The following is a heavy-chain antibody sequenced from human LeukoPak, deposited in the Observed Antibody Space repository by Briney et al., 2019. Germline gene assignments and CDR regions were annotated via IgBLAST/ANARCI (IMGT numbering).Heavy chain of an antibody. Sequence: ASVKVSCKASGYTFTTYDINWVRHATGQGLEWMEWMNPNSGNTGYAQKFQGRVTMTRNTSMSTAYMELNSLRSEDTAVYYCARANYYGSGKKDLDYWGQGTLVTVSS. D-gene: IGHD3-10*01. CDR2: MNPNSGNT. CDR3: ARANYYGSGKKDLDY. V-gene: IGHV1-8*01. CDR1: GYTFTTYD. J-gene: IGHJ4*02.